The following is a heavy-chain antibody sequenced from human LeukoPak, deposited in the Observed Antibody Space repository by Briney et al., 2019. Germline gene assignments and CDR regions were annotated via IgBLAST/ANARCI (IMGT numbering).Heavy chain of an antibody. Sequence: SQTLSLTCTVFGGSISSGDYYWSWIRQPPGKGLEWIGYRYHSGSSYYNPSLKSRVTISVDTSKNQFSLKLTSVTAADTAVYYCARALLRYFDWLSSPGQSPNDAFDIWGQGTMVTVSS. V-gene: IGHV4-30-2*01. CDR2: RYHSGSS. CDR1: GGSISSGDYY. J-gene: IGHJ3*02. D-gene: IGHD3-9*01. CDR3: ARALLRYFDWLSSPGQSPNDAFDI.